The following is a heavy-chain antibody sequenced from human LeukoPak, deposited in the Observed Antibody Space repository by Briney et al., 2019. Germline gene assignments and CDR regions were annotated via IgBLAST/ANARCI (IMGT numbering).Heavy chain of an antibody. J-gene: IGHJ6*03. Sequence: GGSLRLSCAASGFTFSSYSMNWVRQAPGKGLEWVSAISSSSSCIYYADSVKGRFTISRDNSKNTLYLQMNSLRADDTAVYYCATDTHPHDYGGNFASDYYYMDVWGKGTTVPVSS. CDR1: GFTFSSYS. CDR2: ISSSSSCI. V-gene: IGHV3-21*01. D-gene: IGHD4-23*01. CDR3: ATDTHPHDYGGNFASDYYYMDV.